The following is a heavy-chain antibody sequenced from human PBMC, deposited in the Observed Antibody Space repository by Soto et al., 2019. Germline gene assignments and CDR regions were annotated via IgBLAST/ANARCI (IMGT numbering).Heavy chain of an antibody. J-gene: IGHJ5*02. D-gene: IGHD6-19*01. CDR3: ARETFDKWLVRGWLDP. Sequence: GGSLRLSCAASGFTFSSYSMNWVRQAPGKGLEWVSYISSSSSTIYYADSVKGRFTISRDNAKNSLYLQMNSLRDEDTAVYYCARETFDKWLVRGWLDPWGQGTLVTVYS. CDR1: GFTFSSYS. V-gene: IGHV3-48*02. CDR2: ISSSSSTI.